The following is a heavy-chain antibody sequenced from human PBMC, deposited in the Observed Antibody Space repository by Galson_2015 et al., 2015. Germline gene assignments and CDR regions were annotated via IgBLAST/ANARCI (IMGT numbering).Heavy chain of an antibody. V-gene: IGHV4-39*01. CDR2: IYYSGST. Sequence: ETLSLTCTVSGGSISSSSYYWGWIRQPPGKGLEWIGSIYYSGSTYYNPSLKSRVTISVDTSKNQFSLKLSSVTAADTAVYYCARLYGGNADEWGQGTLVTVSS. D-gene: IGHD4-23*01. CDR3: ARLYGGNADE. CDR1: GGSISSSSYY. J-gene: IGHJ4*02.